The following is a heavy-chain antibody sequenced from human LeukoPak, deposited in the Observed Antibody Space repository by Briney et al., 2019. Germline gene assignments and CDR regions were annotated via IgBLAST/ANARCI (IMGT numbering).Heavy chain of an antibody. CDR2: INHSGST. Sequence: PSETLSLTCAVYGGSFSGYYWSWIRQPPGKGLEWIGEINHSGSTNYNPSLKSRVTISVDTSKNQFSLKLSSVTAADTAVYYCASPDSSGYYYDYWAREPWSPSPQ. CDR1: GGSFSGYY. D-gene: IGHD3-22*01. J-gene: IGHJ4*02. CDR3: ASPDSSGYYYDY. V-gene: IGHV4-34*01.